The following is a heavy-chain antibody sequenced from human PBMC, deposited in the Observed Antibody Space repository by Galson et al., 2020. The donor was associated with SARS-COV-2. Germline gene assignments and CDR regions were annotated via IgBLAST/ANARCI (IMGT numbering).Heavy chain of an antibody. CDR2: IYSGDNT. V-gene: IGHV3-66*02. Sequence: GGSLRLSCAGSGFIVSSHYTSWVRQAPGKGLEWVAVIYSGDNTNYADSVKGRFTISRDNSKNTVYLQMNSLRPEDTAVYYCARDEGPFDHLLSFDFWGQGTLVTVSS. CDR1: GFIVSSHY. CDR3: ARDEGPFDHLLSFDF. D-gene: IGHD3-10*01. J-gene: IGHJ5*01.